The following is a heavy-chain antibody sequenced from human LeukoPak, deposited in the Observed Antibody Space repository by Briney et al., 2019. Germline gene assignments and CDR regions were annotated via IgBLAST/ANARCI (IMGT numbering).Heavy chain of an antibody. Sequence: KPSGTLSLTCAVSGASISSSNWWSWVRQPPGKGLEWIGEIYHSGSTNYNPSLKSRVTISVDKSKNQFSLKLSSVTAADTAVYYCARVHEDCSSTSCYGEGSFNYYYYMDVWGKGTTVTISS. CDR3: ARVHEDCSSTSCYGEGSFNYYYYMDV. J-gene: IGHJ6*03. CDR1: GASISSSNW. CDR2: IYHSGST. V-gene: IGHV4-4*02. D-gene: IGHD2-2*01.